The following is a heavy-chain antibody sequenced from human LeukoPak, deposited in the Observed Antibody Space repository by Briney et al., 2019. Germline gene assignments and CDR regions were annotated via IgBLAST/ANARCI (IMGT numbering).Heavy chain of an antibody. CDR3: VRAGYTSGWSSWD. CDR1: GFTVSRNY. J-gene: IGHJ4*02. V-gene: IGHV3-53*01. CDR2: IYSGGST. D-gene: IGHD6-19*01. Sequence: GGSLRLSCAASGFTVSRNYMSRVRQAPGKGLEWVSVIYSGGSTYYADSVKGRFTISRHNSKNTLNLQMNSLRAEDTAVYYCVRAGYTSGWSSWDWGQGTLVIVSS.